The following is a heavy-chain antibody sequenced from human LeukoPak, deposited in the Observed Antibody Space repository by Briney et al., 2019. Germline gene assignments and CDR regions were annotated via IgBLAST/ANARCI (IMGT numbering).Heavy chain of an antibody. V-gene: IGHV4-39*01. CDR3: ARALPPGPVAGNRP. Sequence: SETLSLTCTVSGGSISSSSYYWGWVRQPPGKGLEWVGSIYYSGSTYYNPSLKSRVTISVDTSKNQFSLKLSSVTAADTAVYYCARALPPGPVAGNRPWGQGTLVTVSS. J-gene: IGHJ5*02. CDR1: GGSISSSSYY. D-gene: IGHD6-19*01. CDR2: IYYSGST.